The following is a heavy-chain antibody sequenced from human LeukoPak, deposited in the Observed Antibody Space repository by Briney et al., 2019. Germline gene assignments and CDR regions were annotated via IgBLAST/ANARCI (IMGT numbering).Heavy chain of an antibody. J-gene: IGHJ4*02. CDR2: VSYDGSNK. D-gene: IGHD3-10*01. CDR3: VKGGSGSYYRGYFDY. V-gene: IGHV3-30*18. Sequence: GGSLRLSCAVSGRTLSSYGMHWVRQAPGKGLEWVAVVSYDGSNKYYADSVKGRFTISRDNSKNMVYLQMNSLRVEDTAVYYCVKGGSGSYYRGYFDYWGQGTLVTVSS. CDR1: GRTLSSYG.